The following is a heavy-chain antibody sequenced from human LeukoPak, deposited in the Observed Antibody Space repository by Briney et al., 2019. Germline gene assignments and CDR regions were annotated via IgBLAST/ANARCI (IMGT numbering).Heavy chain of an antibody. CDR1: GFTFSSYS. CDR3: ARVVGFGREAVDY. D-gene: IGHD3-10*01. V-gene: IGHV3-21*01. CDR2: ISSSSSYI. Sequence: GGSLRLSCAASGFTFSSYSMNWVRQAPGKGLEWVSSISSSSSYIYYADSVKGRLTISRDNAKNSLYLQMNSLRAEDTAVYYCARVVGFGREAVDYWGQGTLVTVSS. J-gene: IGHJ4*02.